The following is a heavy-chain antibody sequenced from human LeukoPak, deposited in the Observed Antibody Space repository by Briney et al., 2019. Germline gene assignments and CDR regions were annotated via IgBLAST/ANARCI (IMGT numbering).Heavy chain of an antibody. CDR2: IFYPGST. D-gene: IGHD1/OR15-1a*01. J-gene: IGHJ4*02. V-gene: IGHV4-39*01. Sequence: PSETLSLTCTVSGGSISSSAYYWGWIRQPPGKGLEWIGSIFYPGSTYYKPSLKSRVTISVDTSKNQFSLKLSSVTAADTAVYYCARNIDDWGQGNLVTVSS. CDR3: ARNIDD. CDR1: GGSISSSAYY.